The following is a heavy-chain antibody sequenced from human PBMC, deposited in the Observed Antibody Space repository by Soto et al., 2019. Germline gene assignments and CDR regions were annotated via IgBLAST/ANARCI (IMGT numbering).Heavy chain of an antibody. D-gene: IGHD2-15*01. CDR2: INPSGGST. V-gene: IGHV1-46*01. CDR3: ARTGSGSTYSYYYGMDV. CDR1: GYTFTSYY. Sequence: GASVKVSCKASGYTFTSYYIHWVRQAPGQGLEWMGIINPSGGSTTYAQKFQDRVIMTRDTSTSTVYMELSSLNSEDTAVYYCARTGSGSTYSYYYGMDVWGQGTTVTVSS. J-gene: IGHJ6*02.